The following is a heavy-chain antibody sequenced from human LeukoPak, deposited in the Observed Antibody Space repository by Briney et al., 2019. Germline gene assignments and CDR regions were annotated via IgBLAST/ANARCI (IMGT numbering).Heavy chain of an antibody. Sequence: GGSLRLSCAASGFIVSSNYMTWVRQAPGKGLEWVSVIYSGGTTYYADSVKGRFTISRDDSKNTLYLQMNSLRAEDTAVYYCVRVTYSSGWSLNYYFDYWGQGTLVAVSS. CDR3: VRVTYSSGWSLNYYFDY. D-gene: IGHD6-19*01. J-gene: IGHJ4*02. V-gene: IGHV3-53*01. CDR2: IYSGGTT. CDR1: GFIVSSNY.